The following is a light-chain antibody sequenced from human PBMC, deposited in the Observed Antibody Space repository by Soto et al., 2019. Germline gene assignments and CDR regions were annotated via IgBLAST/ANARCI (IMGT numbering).Light chain of an antibody. CDR3: AAWDDSLNGHV. Sequence: QSVLTQPPSVSAAPRQRVTISCSGSSSNIGNNDVDWYQQLPGKPPKLLIYHDDLLPSGVSDRFSGSKSGTSASLAISGLQSEDEADYYCAAWDDSLNGHVFGGGTKLTV. CDR1: SSNIGNND. J-gene: IGLJ3*02. V-gene: IGLV1-36*01. CDR2: HDD.